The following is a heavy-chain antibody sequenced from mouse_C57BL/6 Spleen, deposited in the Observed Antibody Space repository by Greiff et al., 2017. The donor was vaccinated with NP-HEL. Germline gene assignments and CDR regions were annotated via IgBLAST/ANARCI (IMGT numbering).Heavy chain of an antibody. V-gene: IGHV1-81*01. D-gene: IGHD2-3*01. CDR2: IYPRSGNT. J-gene: IGHJ2*01. CDR3: ARVIYDGYYPDY. Sequence: VQLQQSGAELARPEASVKLSCKASGYTFTSYGISWVKQRTGQGLEWIGEIYPRSGNTYYNEKFKGKATLTADKSSSTAYMELRSLTSEDSAVYFCARVIYDGYYPDYWGQGTTLTVSS. CDR1: GYTFTSYG.